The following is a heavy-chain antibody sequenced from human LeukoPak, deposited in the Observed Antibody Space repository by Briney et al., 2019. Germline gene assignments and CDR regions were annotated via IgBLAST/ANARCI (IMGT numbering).Heavy chain of an antibody. CDR3: ASSSRLGYRGYYFDY. CDR2: IKQDGSDK. Sequence: GGSLRLSCAASRFIFSNYWMSWVRQAPGKGLEWVANIKQDGSDKYYVDSVKGRFTISRDNSKNTLYLQMNSLRAEDTAVYYCASSSRLGYRGYYFDYWGQGTLVTVSS. J-gene: IGHJ4*02. V-gene: IGHV3-7*03. D-gene: IGHD3-16*01. CDR1: RFIFSNYW.